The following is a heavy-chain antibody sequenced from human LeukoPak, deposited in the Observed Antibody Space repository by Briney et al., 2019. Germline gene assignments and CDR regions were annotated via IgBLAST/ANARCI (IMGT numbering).Heavy chain of an antibody. CDR3: AKGSGSSGPYYFDY. D-gene: IGHD3-10*01. J-gene: IGHJ4*02. CDR1: GFTFSSYA. Sequence: GGSLRLSCAASGFTFSSYAMSWVRQAPGMGLEWVSAITGSGGDTWHADSVEGRFTISRDNSKNTLYLQMNGLRADDTAVYYCAKGSGSSGPYYFDYWGQGTLVTVSS. V-gene: IGHV3-23*01. CDR2: ITGSGGDT.